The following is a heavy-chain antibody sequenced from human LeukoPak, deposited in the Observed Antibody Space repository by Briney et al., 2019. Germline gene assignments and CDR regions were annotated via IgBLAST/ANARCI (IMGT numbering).Heavy chain of an antibody. J-gene: IGHJ4*01. CDR2: ISSDGSIT. D-gene: IGHD3-22*01. V-gene: IGHV3-74*03. CDR3: ARGPGGNGYDPLR. CDR1: GFTFSSYW. Sequence: GGSLRLSCVGSGFTFSSYWMHWVRQAPGKGLVWVACISSDGSITKYADSVKGRFTISRDSAKNTLFLQMDSLRAEDTAVFYCARGPGGNGYDPLRWGQGTQVTVSS.